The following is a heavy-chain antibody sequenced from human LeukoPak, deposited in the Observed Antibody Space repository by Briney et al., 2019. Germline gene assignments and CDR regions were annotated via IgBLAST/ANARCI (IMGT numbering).Heavy chain of an antibody. Sequence: PSETLSLTCTVSGGSISSGSYWSWIRQPPGKGLEWIGYIYYSGSTNYNPSLQSRVTISVDTSKSQFSLKLSSVTAADTAVYYCARATYDSSVHFDYWGQGTLLTVSS. CDR2: IYYSGST. V-gene: IGHV4-61*01. J-gene: IGHJ4*02. D-gene: IGHD3-22*01. CDR3: ARATYDSSVHFDY. CDR1: GGSISSGSY.